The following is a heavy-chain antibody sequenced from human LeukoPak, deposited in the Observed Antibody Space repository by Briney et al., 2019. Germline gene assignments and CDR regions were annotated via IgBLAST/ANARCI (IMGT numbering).Heavy chain of an antibody. J-gene: IGHJ4*02. D-gene: IGHD3-10*01. CDR2: ISYDGSNK. Sequence: GRSLRLSCAASGFTFSSYGMHWVRQAPGKGLEWVAVISYDGSNKYYADSVKGQFTISRDNSKNTLYLQMNSLRAEDTAVYYCAKDTYGSGSYYYFDYWGQGTLVTVSS. V-gene: IGHV3-30*18. CDR3: AKDTYGSGSYYYFDY. CDR1: GFTFSSYG.